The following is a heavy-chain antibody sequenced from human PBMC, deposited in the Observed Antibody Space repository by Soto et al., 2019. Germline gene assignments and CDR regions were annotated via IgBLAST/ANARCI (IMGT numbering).Heavy chain of an antibody. J-gene: IGHJ6*02. CDR3: ARPRLWFGDLLYGMDV. CDR1: GYPFTSYY. D-gene: IGHD3-10*01. CDR2: INPSGGST. V-gene: IGHV1-46*01. Sequence: ASVKGSWKASGYPFTSYYMHWVRQAPGQGLEWMGIINPSGGSTSYAEKFQGRVTMTRDTSTSTVYMELSSPRSEDTAVYYCARPRLWFGDLLYGMDVWGQGTTVTVS.